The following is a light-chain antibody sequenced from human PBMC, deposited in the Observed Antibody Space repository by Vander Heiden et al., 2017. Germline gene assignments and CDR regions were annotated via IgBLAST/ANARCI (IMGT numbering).Light chain of an antibody. CDR2: GAS. J-gene: IGKJ2*01. Sequence: EIVLTQSPGTLSLSPGERATLSCRASQSVSSSYLAWYQQKPGQAPRLLIYGASSRATGIPDRFSGSGSGTDFTLTISRLEPEDFAVYYCQQYGSEPHEYTFGQGTKLEIK. V-gene: IGKV3-20*01. CDR1: QSVSSSY. CDR3: QQYGSEPHEYT.